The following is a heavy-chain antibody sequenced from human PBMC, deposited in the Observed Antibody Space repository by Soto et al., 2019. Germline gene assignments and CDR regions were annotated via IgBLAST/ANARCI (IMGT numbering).Heavy chain of an antibody. J-gene: IGHJ3*02. CDR2: ISSSSSTI. CDR3: ARPIGLDAFDI. D-gene: IGHD3-22*01. V-gene: IGHV3-48*04. Sequence: GGSLRLSCAASGFTFSSYSMNWVRQAPGKGLEWVSYISSSSSTIYYADSVKGRFTISRDNAKTSLYLQMNSLRAEDTAVYYCARPIGLDAFDIWGQGTMVTVSS. CDR1: GFTFSSYS.